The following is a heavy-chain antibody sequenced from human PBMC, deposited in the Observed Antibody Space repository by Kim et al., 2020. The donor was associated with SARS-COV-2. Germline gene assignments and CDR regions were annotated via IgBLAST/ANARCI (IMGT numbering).Heavy chain of an antibody. J-gene: IGHJ6*02. CDR2: IIPMYGTR. D-gene: IGHD1-26*01. CDR3: ARSQLGVTYYYGLDV. V-gene: IGHV1-69*13. Sequence: SVKVSCKASGDTFRSYAINWVRQAPGQGLEWMGGIIPMYGTRNYAQKFQGRVTIIGDGSTNTAHLELNSLRGEDTAVYYCARSQLGVTYYYGLDVWGQGTTVTVSS. CDR1: GDTFRSYA.